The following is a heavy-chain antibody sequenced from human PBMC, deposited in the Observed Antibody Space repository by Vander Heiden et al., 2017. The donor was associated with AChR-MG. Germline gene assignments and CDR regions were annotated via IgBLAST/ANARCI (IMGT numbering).Heavy chain of an antibody. Sequence: EVQLVESGGGSVQPGGSLRLSCAVPGFPFNSYWMSWVRQAPGKGLEWVANIKQDGREKYYVDSVKGRLTIARDNAKNSLYLQMNSLRVEDTAVYYCARGLWFGELSPYDYWGQGTLVTVSS. V-gene: IGHV3-7*01. CDR2: IKQDGREK. CDR3: ARGLWFGELSPYDY. CDR1: GFPFNSYW. D-gene: IGHD3-10*01. J-gene: IGHJ4*02.